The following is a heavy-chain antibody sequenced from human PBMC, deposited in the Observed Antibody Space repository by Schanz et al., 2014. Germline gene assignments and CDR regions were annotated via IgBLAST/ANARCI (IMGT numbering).Heavy chain of an antibody. V-gene: IGHV3-21*01. J-gene: IGHJ4*02. CDR2: ITASGDYM. CDR3: VRDTDYHFDY. Sequence: EVQLVESGGGLVKPGDSLRLSCAASGFTFSSYTMKWVRQAPGKGLEWVSSITASGDYMHYADSVKGRFTISRDNARNTVSLQMNSLRADDTAVYYCVRDTDYHFDYWGQGTLVTVSS. CDR1: GFTFSSYT. D-gene: IGHD4-17*01.